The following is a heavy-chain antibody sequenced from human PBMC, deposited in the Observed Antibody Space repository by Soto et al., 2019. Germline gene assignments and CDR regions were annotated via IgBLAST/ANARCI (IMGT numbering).Heavy chain of an antibody. CDR2: ISGSGGST. J-gene: IGHJ6*02. CDR3: AKYLGCSAKRWYGMDV. CDR1: GFTFNNYA. Sequence: EVQLLESGGGFVQPGGSLRLSCAASGFTFNNYAMTWVRQAPGKGLEWVSSISGSGGSTYYADSVRGRFTVSRDNSNNTLHLQMSRLRVEDTAIYYCAKYLGCSAKRWYGMDVWGQGTTVTV. V-gene: IGHV3-23*01. D-gene: IGHD7-27*01.